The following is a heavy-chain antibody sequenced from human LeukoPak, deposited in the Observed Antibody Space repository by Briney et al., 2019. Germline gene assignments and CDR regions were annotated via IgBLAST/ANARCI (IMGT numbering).Heavy chain of an antibody. CDR3: ARRGGYSSFWDFQH. J-gene: IGHJ1*01. CDR2: INHSGST. D-gene: IGHD6-13*01. V-gene: IGHV4-34*01. CDR1: GGSFSGYY. Sequence: PSETLSLTCAVYGGSFSGYYWSWIRQPPGKGLEWIGEINHSGSTNYNPSLKSRVTISVDTSKNQFSLKLSSVTAADTAVYYCARRGGYSSFWDFQHWGQGTLVTVSS.